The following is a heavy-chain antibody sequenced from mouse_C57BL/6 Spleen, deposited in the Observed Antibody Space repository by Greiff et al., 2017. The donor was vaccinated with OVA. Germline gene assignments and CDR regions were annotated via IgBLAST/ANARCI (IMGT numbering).Heavy chain of an antibody. J-gene: IGHJ2*01. V-gene: IGHV1-50*01. Sequence: VQLQQPGAELVKPGASVKLSCKASGYTFTSYWMQWVKQRPGQGLEWIGEIDPSDSYTNYNQKFKGKATLTVDTSSSTAYMQLSSLTSEDSAVYYCAKTGKGDFDYWGQGTTLTVSS. D-gene: IGHD4-1*01. CDR1: GYTFTSYW. CDR3: AKTGKGDFDY. CDR2: IDPSDSYT.